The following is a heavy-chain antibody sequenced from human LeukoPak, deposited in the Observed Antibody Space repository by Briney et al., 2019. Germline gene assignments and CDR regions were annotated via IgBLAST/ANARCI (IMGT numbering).Heavy chain of an antibody. CDR3: ARASFWSGYYRVDAFDI. D-gene: IGHD3-3*01. V-gene: IGHV4-59*01. Sequence: SETLSLTCTVSGGSISSYYWSWIRQPPGKGLEWIGYIYYSGSTNYNPSLKSRVTISVDTSKNQFSLKLSSVTAADTAVYYCARASFWSGYYRVDAFDIWGQETMVTVSS. CDR1: GGSISSYY. CDR2: IYYSGST. J-gene: IGHJ3*02.